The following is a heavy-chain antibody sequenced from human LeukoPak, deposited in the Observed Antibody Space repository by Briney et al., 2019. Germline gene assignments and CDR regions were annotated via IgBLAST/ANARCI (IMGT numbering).Heavy chain of an antibody. D-gene: IGHD3-22*01. CDR1: GFTFDDYA. CDR3: AKDIPAGAYYYDSSGYYYQDAFDI. J-gene: IGHJ3*02. CDR2: ISWNSGSI. Sequence: GGSLRLSCAASGFTFDDYAMHWVRQAPGKGLEWVSGISWNSGSIGYADSVKGRFTISRDNSKNTPYLQMNSLRAEDTAVYYCAKDIPAGAYYYDSSGYYYQDAFDIWGQGTMVTVSS. V-gene: IGHV3-9*01.